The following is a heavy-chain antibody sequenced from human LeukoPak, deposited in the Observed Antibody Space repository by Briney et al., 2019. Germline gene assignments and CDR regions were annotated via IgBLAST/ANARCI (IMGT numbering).Heavy chain of an antibody. V-gene: IGHV1-46*01. CDR2: INPSGGST. CDR3: ARGGDLRYYYDSSGYYYFDY. D-gene: IGHD3-22*01. CDR1: GYTFTSYY. J-gene: IGHJ4*02. Sequence: ASVKVSCKASGYTFTSYYMHWVRQAPGQGLEWMGIINPSGGSTIYAQKFQGRVTMTRDTSTSTVYMELSSLRSEDTTVYYCARGGDLRYYYDSSGYYYFDYWGQGTLVTVSS.